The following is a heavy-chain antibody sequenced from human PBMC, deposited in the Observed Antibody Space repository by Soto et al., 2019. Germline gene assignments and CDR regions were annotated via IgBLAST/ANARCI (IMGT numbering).Heavy chain of an antibody. Sequence: SETLSLTCTVSGGSISNGGYYWNWVRQHPGKGLEWIGYIHYSGSTWYNPSLESRVTISVDTSKDQFSLKLRSVTAADTAAYYCARVRGSGSYAAYYFDSWGQGTLVTVSS. CDR3: ARVRGSGSYAAYYFDS. J-gene: IGHJ4*01. CDR2: IHYSGST. CDR1: GGSISNGGYY. D-gene: IGHD3-10*01. V-gene: IGHV4-31*03.